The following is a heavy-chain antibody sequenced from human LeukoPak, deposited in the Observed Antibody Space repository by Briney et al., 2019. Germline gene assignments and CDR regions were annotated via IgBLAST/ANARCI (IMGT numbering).Heavy chain of an antibody. Sequence: ASVKVSCKTSGDTFTGYYMHWVRQAPGQGLEWMGWMSPNGDVTNYAQKFQGAVTMTRDTSINTAYMELTRLKSDDTAVYYCATSTGYRRRWGAFDIWGQGTMVTVSS. CDR2: MSPNGDVT. CDR3: ATSTGYRRRWGAFDI. V-gene: IGHV1-2*02. CDR1: GDTFTGYY. J-gene: IGHJ3*02. D-gene: IGHD5-12*01.